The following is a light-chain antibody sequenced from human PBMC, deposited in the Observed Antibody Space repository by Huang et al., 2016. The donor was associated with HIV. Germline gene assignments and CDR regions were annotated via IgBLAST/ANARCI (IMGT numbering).Light chain of an antibody. J-gene: IGKJ2*01. CDR1: QDISNY. CDR3: QHYDDPYT. V-gene: IGKV1-33*01. CDR2: DAS. Sequence: DIQMTQSPSSLSASVGDRVTITCHASQDISNYLSWYQHKPGRAPKPLIFDASSLETGVPSRFSGSGSGTYFTLTIASLQPEDVATYYCQHYDDPYTFGQGTKLEIK.